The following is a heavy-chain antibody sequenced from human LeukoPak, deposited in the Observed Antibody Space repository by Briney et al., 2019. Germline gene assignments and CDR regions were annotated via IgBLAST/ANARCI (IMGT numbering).Heavy chain of an antibody. J-gene: IGHJ4*02. D-gene: IGHD2-15*01. CDR2: IRYDGSNK. Sequence: GGSLRLSCAASGFTFSSYGIHWVRQAPGKGLEWVAFIRYDGSNKYYADSVKGRFTISRDNSKNTLYLQMNSLRPEDTAVYYCAKGGIGGGGSLGFGYWGQGTLVTVSS. V-gene: IGHV3-30*02. CDR3: AKGGIGGGGSLGFGY. CDR1: GFTFSSYG.